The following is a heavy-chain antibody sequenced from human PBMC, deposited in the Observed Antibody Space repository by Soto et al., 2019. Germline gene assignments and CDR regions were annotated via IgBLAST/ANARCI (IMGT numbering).Heavy chain of an antibody. J-gene: IGHJ5*02. V-gene: IGHV1-18*01. CDR3: VRDLDGSGSYYTDP. Sequence: SSVKVSCKASGYIFITYGISWVRRAPGQGLEWMGRISPYNGNTNYAQNLQGRVTMTTDTSTSTAYMELRSLRSDDTAVNYCVRDLDGSGSYYTDPRGPGTQVTVSS. CDR1: GYIFITYG. D-gene: IGHD3-10*01. CDR2: ISPYNGNT.